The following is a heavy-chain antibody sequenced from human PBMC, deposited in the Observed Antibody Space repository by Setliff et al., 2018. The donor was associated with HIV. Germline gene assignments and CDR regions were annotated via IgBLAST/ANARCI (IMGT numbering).Heavy chain of an antibody. V-gene: IGHV3-30*04. CDR2: ISYDGSNK. CDR3: AREVGGIQYSGYDFLSLGYFSPDY. D-gene: IGHD5-12*01. J-gene: IGHJ4*02. Sequence: PGGSLRLSCAASGFTFSSYAMHWVRQAPGKGLEWVAVISYDGSNKYYADSVKGRFTSSRDNSKNTLYLQMNSLRAEDTAVYYCAREVGGIQYSGYDFLSLGYFSPDYWGQGTLVAVSS. CDR1: GFTFSSYA.